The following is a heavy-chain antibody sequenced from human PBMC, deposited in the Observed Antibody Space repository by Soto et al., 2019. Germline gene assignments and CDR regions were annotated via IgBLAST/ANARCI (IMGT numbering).Heavy chain of an antibody. V-gene: IGHV4-31*03. CDR1: GGSTTSGAYY. D-gene: IGHD6-13*01. CDR2: INYRGTT. CDR3: ARVSATGTRWFDP. Sequence: QVRLQESGPGLVKPSQTLSLTCTVSGGSTTSGAYYWGWVRQQPGKGPEWIAYINYRGTTYYNPSLKSRVTMSIDTSKNYFSLNATSLSAADTTVYYCARVSATGTRWFDPWGQGTLVTVSS. J-gene: IGHJ5*02.